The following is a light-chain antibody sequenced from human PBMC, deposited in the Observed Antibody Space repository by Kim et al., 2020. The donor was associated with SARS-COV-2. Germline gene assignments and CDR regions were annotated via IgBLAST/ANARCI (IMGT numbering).Light chain of an antibody. CDR2: KDS. V-gene: IGLV3-1*01. J-gene: IGLJ1*01. Sequence: PGQTASITCSGYKLGDKYVSWYQQKPGQSPVVVIYKDSQRPSGIPERFSGSNSGNTATLTSSGTQAMDEADYYCQAWDSSTHNYVFGAGTKVTVL. CDR1: KLGDKY. CDR3: QAWDSSTHNYV.